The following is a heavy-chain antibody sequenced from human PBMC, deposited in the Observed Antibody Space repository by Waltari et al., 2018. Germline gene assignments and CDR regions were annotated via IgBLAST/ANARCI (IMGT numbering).Heavy chain of an antibody. D-gene: IGHD2-2*01. CDR3: ARGGSWYCSSTSCYYYYYMDV. V-gene: IGHV7-4-1*02. CDR1: GYTFTSYA. J-gene: IGHJ6*03. CDR2: INTNTGNP. Sequence: QVQLVQSGSELKKPGASVKVSCKASGYTFTSYAMNWVRQAPGQGLEWMGWINTNTGNPTYAQGFKGRFVFSLDTSVSTAYLQISSLKAEDTAVYYCARGGSWYCSSTSCYYYYYMDVWGKGTTVTVSS.